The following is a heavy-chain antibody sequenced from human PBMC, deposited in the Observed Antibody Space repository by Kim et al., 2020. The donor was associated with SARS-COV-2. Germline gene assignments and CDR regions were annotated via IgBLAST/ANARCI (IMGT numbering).Heavy chain of an antibody. V-gene: IGHV2-70*01. CDR2: IDWDDDK. Sequence: SGPTLVNPTPTLTLTCTFSGFSLSTSGMCVSWIRQPPGKALEWLALIDWDDDKYYSTSLKTRLTISKDTSKNQVVLTMTNMDPVDTATYYCARITYDILTGYHYGMDVWGQGTTVTVSS. CDR1: GFSLSTSGMC. D-gene: IGHD3-9*01. CDR3: ARITYDILTGYHYGMDV. J-gene: IGHJ6*02.